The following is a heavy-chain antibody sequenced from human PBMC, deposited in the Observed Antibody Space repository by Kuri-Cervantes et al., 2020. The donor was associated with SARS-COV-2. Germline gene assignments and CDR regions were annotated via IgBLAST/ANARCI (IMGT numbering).Heavy chain of an antibody. Sequence: SETLSLTCAVSGYSISSGYYWGWIRQPPGKGLGWIGCIYHSGRTYYNPSLKSRVTISVDTSKNQFSLKLSSVTAADTAVYYCARDGRSVAGPGVDYWGQGTLVTVSS. CDR3: ARDGRSVAGPGVDY. CDR2: IYHSGRT. V-gene: IGHV4-38-2*02. J-gene: IGHJ4*02. D-gene: IGHD6-19*01. CDR1: GYSISSGYY.